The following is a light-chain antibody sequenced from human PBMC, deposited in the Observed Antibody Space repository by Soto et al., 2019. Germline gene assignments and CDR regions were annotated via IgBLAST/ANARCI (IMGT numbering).Light chain of an antibody. CDR1: QNIGTS. Sequence: EIVLTQSPATLSLSPGERATLSCRACQNIGTSLGWSQQKPGQSPRLLIYDASHRATGVPARFSGSGSGTDFTLTISGLEPEDFAVYYCQQRSVWPITFGQGTRLEIK. V-gene: IGKV3-11*01. J-gene: IGKJ5*01. CDR2: DAS. CDR3: QQRSVWPIT.